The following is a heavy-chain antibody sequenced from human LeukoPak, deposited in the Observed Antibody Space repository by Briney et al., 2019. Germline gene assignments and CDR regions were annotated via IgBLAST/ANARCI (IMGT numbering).Heavy chain of an antibody. J-gene: IGHJ1*01. CDR3: ARRRYYDSTGYFD. Sequence: PSETLCLTCTISGGFISSSSYYWGWLRQPPGKGLEWGGVIYYSGTTYYSPSLKSRVSISVDTSKNQFSLILSSVTAADTALYYCARRRYYDSTGYFDWGQGTQVTVS. D-gene: IGHD3-22*01. CDR2: IYYSGTT. CDR1: GGFISSSSYY. V-gene: IGHV4-39*01.